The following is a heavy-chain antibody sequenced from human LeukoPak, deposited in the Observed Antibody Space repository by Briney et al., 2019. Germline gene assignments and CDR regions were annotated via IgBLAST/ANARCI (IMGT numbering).Heavy chain of an antibody. D-gene: IGHD2-15*01. CDR1: GGSVSSGSYY. Sequence: SETLSLTCTVSGGSVSSGSYYWGWIRQPPGKGLEWIGYIYYSGSTNYNPSLKSRVTISVDTSKNQFSLKLSSVTAADTAVYYCARGNYCSGGSCYWFDPWGQGTLVTVSS. J-gene: IGHJ5*02. CDR2: IYYSGST. V-gene: IGHV4-61*01. CDR3: ARGNYCSGGSCYWFDP.